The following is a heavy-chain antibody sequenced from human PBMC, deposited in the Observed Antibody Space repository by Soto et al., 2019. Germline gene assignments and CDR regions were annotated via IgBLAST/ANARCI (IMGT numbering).Heavy chain of an antibody. J-gene: IGHJ6*02. Sequence: QVQLVESGGGVVQPGKSLSLSCAASRFTFTNYAFHWVRQAPGKGLEWVALISYDGDHKYYADSVKGRFTISRDNLKKTLYLLMNRLSTEDADVYYSARDLGGLGCGGMDVWGQGTTVTVSS. CDR1: RFTFTNYA. V-gene: IGHV3-30-3*01. D-gene: IGHD3-16*01. CDR3: ARDLGGLGCGGMDV. CDR2: ISYDGDHK.